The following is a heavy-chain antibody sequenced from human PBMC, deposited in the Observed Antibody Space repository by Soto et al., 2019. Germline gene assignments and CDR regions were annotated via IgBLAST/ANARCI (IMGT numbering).Heavy chain of an antibody. D-gene: IGHD3-10*01. CDR2: ISAGGGST. Sequence: GGSLRLSCAASRFTFSNYAMSWVRQAPGKGLEWVSAISAGGGSTNYADSVRGRFTISRDNYKNTLYLQMNSLRAEDTAVYYCAKDRGVVYYYYYGMDVWGQGTTVTVSS. CDR3: AKDRGVVYYYYYGMDV. J-gene: IGHJ6*02. CDR1: RFTFSNYA. V-gene: IGHV3-23*01.